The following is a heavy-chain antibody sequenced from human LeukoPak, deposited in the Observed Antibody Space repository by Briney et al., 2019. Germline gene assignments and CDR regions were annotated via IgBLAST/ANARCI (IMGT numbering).Heavy chain of an antibody. J-gene: IGHJ5*02. V-gene: IGHV4-59*08. CDR2: IYYGGFT. CDR1: NGSTTGYY. CDR3: ARHFPPHHSGSHWFDA. D-gene: IGHD3-10*01. Sequence: SETLSLTCTVSNGSTTGYYWSWIRQAPGKGLEWIGFIYYGGFTNYNPSLESRVTISIDNVNNQFSLKLISVTAADTAVYFCARHFPPHHSGSHWFDAWSRGALVTVSS.